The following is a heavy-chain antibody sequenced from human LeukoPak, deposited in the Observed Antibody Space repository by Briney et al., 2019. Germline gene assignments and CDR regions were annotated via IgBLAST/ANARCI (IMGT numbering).Heavy chain of an antibody. D-gene: IGHD3-22*01. V-gene: IGHV3-74*01. CDR3: ARDVYYYDSSGYYLSWGSYYYYGMDV. CDR1: GFTFSSYW. CDR2: ISTDGSST. J-gene: IGHJ6*02. Sequence: GGSLRLSCAASGFTFSSYWMHWVRQGPGKGLVWVSRISTDGSSTDYADSVKGRFTISRGNAKNTLYLQMNSLRAEDTAVYYCARDVYYYDSSGYYLSWGSYYYYGMDVWGQGTTVTVSS.